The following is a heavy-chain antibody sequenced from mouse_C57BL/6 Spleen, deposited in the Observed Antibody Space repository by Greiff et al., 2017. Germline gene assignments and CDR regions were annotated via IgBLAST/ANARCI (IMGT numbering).Heavy chain of an antibody. Sequence: QVQLKQPGAELVRPGSSVKLSCKASGYTFTSYWMHWVKQRPIQGLEWIGNIDPSDSETHYNQKFKDKATLTVDKSSSTAYMQLSSLTSEDSAVYYCARSAYYSNYDAMDYWGQGTSVTVSS. CDR1: GYTFTSYW. J-gene: IGHJ4*01. V-gene: IGHV1-52*01. CDR2: IDPSDSET. CDR3: ARSAYYSNYDAMDY. D-gene: IGHD2-5*01.